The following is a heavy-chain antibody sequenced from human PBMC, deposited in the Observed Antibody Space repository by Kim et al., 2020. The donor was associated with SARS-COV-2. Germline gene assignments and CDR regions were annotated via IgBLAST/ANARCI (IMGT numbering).Heavy chain of an antibody. V-gene: IGHV3-74*01. CDR2: IGGDGTT. D-gene: IGHD1-26*01. CDR3: LTLTNVGSDVLVV. Sequence: GGSLRLSCVASEFSFSEHWMHWIRQAPGKGLEWVSRIGGDGTTSYADSVKGRFTISRDTAKATLSLQMSSLRIEDTASYYCLTLTNVGSDVLVVWGQGAMVTVSS. CDR1: EFSFSEHW. J-gene: IGHJ3*01.